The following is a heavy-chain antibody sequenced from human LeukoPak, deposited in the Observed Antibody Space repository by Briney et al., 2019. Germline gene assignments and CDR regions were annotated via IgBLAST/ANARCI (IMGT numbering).Heavy chain of an antibody. V-gene: IGHV3-21*01. CDR3: ARDHIAAAGIYAFDI. D-gene: IGHD6-13*01. Sequence: GGSLRLSCAASGFTFSSYSMNWVRQAPGKGLEWVSSTSSSSSYIYYADSVKGRFTISRDNAKNSLYLQMNSLRAEDTAVYYCARDHIAAAGIYAFDIWGQVTMVTVSS. J-gene: IGHJ3*02. CDR1: GFTFSSYS. CDR2: TSSSSSYI.